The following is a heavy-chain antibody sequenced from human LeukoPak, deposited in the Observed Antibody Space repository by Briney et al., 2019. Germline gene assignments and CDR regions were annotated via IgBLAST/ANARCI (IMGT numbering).Heavy chain of an antibody. Sequence: GGSLRLSCAASGFTFDDYAMHWVRQAPGKGLEWVSGISWNSGSIGYADFVKGRFTISRDNAKNSLYLQMNSLRAEDTALYYCAKDSTIFGVVTRGGWFDPWGQGTLVTVSS. CDR1: GFTFDDYA. CDR3: AKDSTIFGVVTRGGWFDP. CDR2: ISWNSGSI. V-gene: IGHV3-9*01. D-gene: IGHD3-3*01. J-gene: IGHJ5*02.